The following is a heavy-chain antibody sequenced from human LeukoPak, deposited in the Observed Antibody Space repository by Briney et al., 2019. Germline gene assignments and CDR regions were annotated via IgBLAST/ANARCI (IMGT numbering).Heavy chain of an antibody. CDR3: ATHPYPI. CDR1: GGSFSGYY. CDR2: INHSGST. D-gene: IGHD2-2*02. V-gene: IGHV4-34*01. Sequence: SETLSLTCAVYGGSFSGYYWSWIRQPPGKGLEWVGEINHSGSTNYNPSLKSRVTISVDTSKDQFSLKLSSVTAADTAVYYCATHPYPIWGQGTLVTVSS. J-gene: IGHJ4*02.